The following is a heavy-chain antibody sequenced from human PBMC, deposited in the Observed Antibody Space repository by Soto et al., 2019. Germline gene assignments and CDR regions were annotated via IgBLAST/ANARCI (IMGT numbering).Heavy chain of an antibody. J-gene: IGHJ4*03. Sequence: QVQLVQSGAEVKKPGSSLKVSCKTSGVTFSTSGISWVRQGPGQGLEWMGGIIPLFGTPKYARKFQGRVSITADDSVTTTYLELSGLSSDDTAIYYCERVSPSICGGGNCYRLDSYFDSWGQGSQVVVSS. V-gene: IGHV1-69*01. CDR1: GVTFSTSG. CDR3: ERVSPSICGGGNCYRLDSYFDS. CDR2: IIPLFGTP. D-gene: IGHD2-21*01.